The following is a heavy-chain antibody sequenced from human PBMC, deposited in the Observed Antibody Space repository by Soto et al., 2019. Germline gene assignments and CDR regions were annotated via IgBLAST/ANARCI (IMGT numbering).Heavy chain of an antibody. J-gene: IGHJ5*02. Sequence: QVQLVQSGAEVTKPGASVNVSCKAYGYTFTGYYMHWVRQAPGQRLECMGWINPTSGGTNYAQKFQCWVTMTRDTSISTAYMALSRLRCEVTAGYYGARGGHLAARHYNWFDHCGQGPLVTVSS. D-gene: IGHD6-6*01. CDR2: INPTSGGT. V-gene: IGHV1-2*04. CDR3: ARGGHLAARHYNWFDH. CDR1: GYTFTGYY.